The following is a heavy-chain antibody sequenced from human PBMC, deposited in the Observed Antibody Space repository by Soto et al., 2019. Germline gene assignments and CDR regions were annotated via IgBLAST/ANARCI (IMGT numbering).Heavy chain of an antibody. CDR1: GGTFSSYA. J-gene: IGHJ6*02. Sequence: SVKVSCKASGGTFSSYAISWVRQAPGQGLEWMGGIIPIFGTANYAQKFQGRVTITADGSTSTAYMELSSLRSEDTAVYYCARDGIRVAGTYHYYYYGMDVWGQGTTVTVSS. CDR2: IIPIFGTA. D-gene: IGHD6-19*01. V-gene: IGHV1-69*13. CDR3: ARDGIRVAGTYHYYYYGMDV.